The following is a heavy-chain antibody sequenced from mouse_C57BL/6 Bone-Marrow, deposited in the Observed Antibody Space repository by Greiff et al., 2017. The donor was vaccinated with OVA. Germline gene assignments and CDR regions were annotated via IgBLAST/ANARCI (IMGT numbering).Heavy chain of an antibody. D-gene: IGHD3-3*01. Sequence: EVKLQQSGPELVKPGASVKMSCKASGYTFTDYNMHWVKQSHGKSLEWIGYINPNNGGTSYNQKFKGKATLTVNKSSRTAYMALRSLTSDDSAVYYCARRAGSGWFAYWGQGTLVTVSA. CDR1: GYTFTDYN. J-gene: IGHJ3*01. V-gene: IGHV1-22*01. CDR3: ARRAGSGWFAY. CDR2: INPNNGGT.